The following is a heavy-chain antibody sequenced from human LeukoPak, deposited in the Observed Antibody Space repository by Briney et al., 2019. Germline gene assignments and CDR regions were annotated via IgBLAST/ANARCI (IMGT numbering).Heavy chain of an antibody. Sequence: GGSLRLSCAASGFTFSSYAMSWVRQAPGKGLEWVSGISGSGGTTYYADSVKGRFTISRDNSKNTLYVQMNSLRVEDTAVYYCAKGNGGGVGNWFDPWGQGTLVTVSS. J-gene: IGHJ5*02. D-gene: IGHD2-8*02. CDR2: ISGSGGTT. CDR3: AKGNGGGVGNWFDP. V-gene: IGHV3-23*01. CDR1: GFTFSSYA.